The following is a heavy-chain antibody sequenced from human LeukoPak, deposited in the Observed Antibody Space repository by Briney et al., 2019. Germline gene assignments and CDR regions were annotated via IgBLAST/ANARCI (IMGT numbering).Heavy chain of an antibody. D-gene: IGHD3-22*01. CDR3: ARQGTSGSYLTGLDV. CDR1: SGSISTYY. Sequence: SETLSLTCTVSSGSISTYYWSWIRQPPGQGLEWMGYIFHSGSTTYNPSLSRRLTISVDTSKNQFSLELSSVTAADTAVYYCARQGTSGSYLTGLDVWGQGTTVTVSS. J-gene: IGHJ6*02. V-gene: IGHV4-59*08. CDR2: IFHSGST.